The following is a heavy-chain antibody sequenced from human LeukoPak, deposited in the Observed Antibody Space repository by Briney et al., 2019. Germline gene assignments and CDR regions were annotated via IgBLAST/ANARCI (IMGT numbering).Heavy chain of an antibody. J-gene: IGHJ3*02. D-gene: IGHD6-13*01. V-gene: IGHV4-61*02. CDR1: GGSISSGSYY. Sequence: SQTLSLTCTVSGGSISSGSYYWSWIRQPAGKGLEWIGRIYTSGSTNYNPSLKSRVTISLDTSKTHFSLKLSSVTAADTAVYYCARAQTRYSSSWYLRDDAFDIWGQGTMVTVSS. CDR3: ARAQTRYSSSWYLRDDAFDI. CDR2: IYTSGST.